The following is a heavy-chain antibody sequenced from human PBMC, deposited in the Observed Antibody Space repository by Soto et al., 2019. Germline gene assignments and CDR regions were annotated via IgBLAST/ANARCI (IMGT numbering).Heavy chain of an antibody. V-gene: IGHV4-59*01. CDR1: GGSISSYY. J-gene: IGHJ3*02. CDR2: IYYSGST. Sequence: SETLSLTCTVSGGSISSYYWSWIRQPPGKGLEWIGYIYYSGSTNYNPSLKSRVTISVDTSKNQFSLELSSVTAADTAVYFFARQYCGGDCYLAPPLGAFDIWGQGTMVTVSS. D-gene: IGHD2-21*01. CDR3: ARQYCGGDCYLAPPLGAFDI.